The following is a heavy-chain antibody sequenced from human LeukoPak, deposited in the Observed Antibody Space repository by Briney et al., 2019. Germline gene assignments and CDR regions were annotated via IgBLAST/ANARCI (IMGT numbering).Heavy chain of an antibody. Sequence: GGSLRLSCAASGFTFSSNYMGCVRQAPGKGLEWVSVIYSGGFTSYADSVKGRFTTSRDSSKNTLYLQMNSLRAEDTAVYYCYGIRLGDGFDIWGQRTMVIVSS. V-gene: IGHV3-53*01. CDR1: GFTFSSNY. CDR3: YGIRLGDGFDI. CDR2: IYSGGFT. D-gene: IGHD3-16*01. J-gene: IGHJ3*02.